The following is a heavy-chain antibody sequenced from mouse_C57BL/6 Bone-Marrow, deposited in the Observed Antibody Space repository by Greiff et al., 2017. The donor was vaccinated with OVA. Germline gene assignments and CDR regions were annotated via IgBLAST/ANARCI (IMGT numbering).Heavy chain of an antibody. J-gene: IGHJ4*01. CDR3: ARGDYYGNYAMDY. D-gene: IGHD1-1*01. Sequence: VKLQQSGPELVKPGASVRISCKASGYTFASYYIHWVKQRPGQELEWIGWIYPGNVNTKYNEKFKGKATLIADKSSSTAYMQLSSLTSEDSAVYFCARGDYYGNYAMDYWGQGTSVTVSS. CDR1: GYTFASYY. V-gene: IGHV1S56*01. CDR2: IYPGNVNT.